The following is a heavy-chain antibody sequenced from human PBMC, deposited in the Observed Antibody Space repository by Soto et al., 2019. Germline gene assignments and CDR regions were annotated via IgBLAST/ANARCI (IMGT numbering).Heavy chain of an antibody. V-gene: IGHV6-1*01. Sequence: SQTLSLTCAVSGDSVSGNSASWNWNRQSPSRGLEWLGRTYYRSKWYNDYAVSVKSRITINSDTSKNQFSVQLNSVTPEDTAVYYCARGPPAAGTDFDSWGQGTLVTVSS. CDR3: ARGPPAAGTDFDS. CDR1: GDSVSGNSAS. CDR2: TYYRSKWYN. D-gene: IGHD6-13*01. J-gene: IGHJ4*02.